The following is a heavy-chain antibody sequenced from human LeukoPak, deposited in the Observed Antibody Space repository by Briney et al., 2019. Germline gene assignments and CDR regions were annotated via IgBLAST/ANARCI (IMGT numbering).Heavy chain of an antibody. Sequence: ASVKVSCKASGYTFSFYGMNWVRQAPGQGLEWMGWINTNTGNPTYAQGFTGRFVFSVDTSVSTAYLQISSLKAEDTAIYYCARDREQQLSRLYYGMDVWGQGTTVTVSS. CDR3: ARDREQQLSRLYYGMDV. CDR2: INTNTGNP. V-gene: IGHV7-4-1*02. J-gene: IGHJ6*02. D-gene: IGHD6-13*01. CDR1: GYTFSFYG.